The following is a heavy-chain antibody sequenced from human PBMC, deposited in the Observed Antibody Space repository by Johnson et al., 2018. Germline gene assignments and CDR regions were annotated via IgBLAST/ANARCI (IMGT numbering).Heavy chain of an antibody. Sequence: VQLVESGGGLVQPGGSLRLSCAASGFTFSRYALTWVRQAPGTGLEWVSGIKTGGRTYYGDSVTGLFTISRDNSKNTRYLQMNSLRTDDTAVYFCAKATAIVGADIGYLYYWGQGTLVTVSA. J-gene: IGHJ4*02. CDR2: IKTGGRT. D-gene: IGHD1-26*01. CDR3: AKATAIVGADIGYLYY. V-gene: IGHV3-23*04. CDR1: GFTFSRYA.